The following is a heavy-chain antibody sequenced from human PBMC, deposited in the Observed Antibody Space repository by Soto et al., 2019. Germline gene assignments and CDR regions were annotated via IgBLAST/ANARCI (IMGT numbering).Heavy chain of an antibody. CDR2: ISYDGSNK. V-gene: IGHV3-30*18. J-gene: IGHJ4*02. D-gene: IGHD3-22*01. Sequence: QVQLVESGGGVVQPGRSLRLSCAASGFAFSSYGMHWVRQAPGKGLEWVAVISYDGSNKYYADSVKGRFTISRDNSKNALYLQMNSLRAEDTAVYYYAKDSRWYYYDSSGYFDYWGQGTQVTVSS. CDR3: AKDSRWYYYDSSGYFDY. CDR1: GFAFSSYG.